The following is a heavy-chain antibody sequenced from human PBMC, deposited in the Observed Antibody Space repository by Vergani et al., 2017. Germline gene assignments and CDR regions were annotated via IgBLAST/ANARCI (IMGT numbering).Heavy chain of an antibody. Sequence: EVQLVESGGGIVKPGGSLRLSCVASGFSFRNAWMNWVRRTPGQGLEWVGRIKSTFDRGTTDYAAAVKGRFTISRDDSKNTLFLQMNGLKTEDIGVYYCTTDPRYCGDGSCYWLRDHHYYGMDVWGQGTTVTVYS. J-gene: IGHJ6*02. CDR3: TTDPRYCGDGSCYWLRDHHYYGMDV. D-gene: IGHD2-21*01. CDR2: IKSTFDRGTT. V-gene: IGHV3-15*07. CDR1: GFSFRNAW.